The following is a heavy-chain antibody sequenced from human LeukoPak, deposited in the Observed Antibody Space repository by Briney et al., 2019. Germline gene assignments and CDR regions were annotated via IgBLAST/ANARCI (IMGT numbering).Heavy chain of an antibody. CDR2: ISSNGGST. J-gene: IGHJ4*02. D-gene: IGHD3-10*01. CDR1: GFTFSSYA. CDR3: AVITGSYEDY. Sequence: GGSLRLSCAASGFTFSSYAMHWVRQAPGKGLEYVSAISSNGGSTYYANSVKGRFTISRDNSKNTLYLQMGSLRAEDMAVYYCAVITGSYEDYWGQGTLVTVSS. V-gene: IGHV3-64*01.